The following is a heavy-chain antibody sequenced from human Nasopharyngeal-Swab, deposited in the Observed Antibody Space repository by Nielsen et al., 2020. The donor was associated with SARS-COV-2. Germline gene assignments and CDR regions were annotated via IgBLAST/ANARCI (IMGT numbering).Heavy chain of an antibody. Sequence: GSLRLSCTVSGGSISSYYWSWIRQPPGKGLEWIGYIYYSGSTNYNPSLKSQVTISVDTSKNQFSLKLSSVTAADTAVYYCARRAGSGWYGYWGQGTLVTVSS. CDR3: ARRAGSGWYGY. CDR2: IYYSGST. D-gene: IGHD6-19*01. V-gene: IGHV4-59*01. CDR1: GGSISSYY. J-gene: IGHJ4*02.